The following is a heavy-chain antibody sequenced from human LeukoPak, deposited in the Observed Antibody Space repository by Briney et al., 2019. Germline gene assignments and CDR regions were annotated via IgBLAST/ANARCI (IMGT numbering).Heavy chain of an antibody. CDR1: GFTFSDYY. CDR2: ISSSSSYT. D-gene: IGHD7-27*01. CDR3: VRDLSGHWAYDY. Sequence: GGSLRLSCAASGFTFSDYYMSWIRQAPGKGLEWVSYISSSSSYTNYADSVKGRSSLSRDNSINTVFLQLNSLRTDDTAMYYCVRDLSGHWAYDYWGQGTLVTVSS. J-gene: IGHJ4*01. V-gene: IGHV3-11*06.